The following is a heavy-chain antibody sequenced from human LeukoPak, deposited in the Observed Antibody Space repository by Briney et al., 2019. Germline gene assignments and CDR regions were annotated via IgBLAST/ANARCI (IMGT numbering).Heavy chain of an antibody. CDR2: IHNSGST. V-gene: IGHV4-4*07. D-gene: IGHD2-2*01. J-gene: IGHJ4*02. Sequence: PSETLSLTCTVSSGSISNYYWSWIRQPAGKELEWIGRIHNSGSTNYNPSLKSRVTMSVDTSKNQFSLKLSSVTAADTAVYYCARGEYCSSTSCYFSGWGQGTLVTVSS. CDR3: ARGEYCSSTSCYFSG. CDR1: SGSISNYY.